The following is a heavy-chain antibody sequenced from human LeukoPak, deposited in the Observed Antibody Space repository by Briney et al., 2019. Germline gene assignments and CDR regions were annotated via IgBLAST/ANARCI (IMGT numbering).Heavy chain of an antibody. CDR1: GFTFDDYA. CDR2: ISWNSGSI. J-gene: IGHJ4*02. D-gene: IGHD6-6*01. CDR3: AKDILSYSSSETYFGY. V-gene: IGHV3-9*03. Sequence: GRSLRLSCAASGFTFDDYAMHWVRHAPGKGLEWVSGISWNSGSIGYADSVKGRFTISRDNAKNSLYLQMNSLRAEDMALYYCAKDILSYSSSETYFGYWGQGTLVTVSS.